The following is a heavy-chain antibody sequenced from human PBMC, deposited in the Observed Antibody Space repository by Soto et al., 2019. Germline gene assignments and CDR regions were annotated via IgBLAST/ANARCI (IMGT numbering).Heavy chain of an antibody. CDR2: IYYSGST. J-gene: IGHJ5*02. V-gene: IGHV4-30-4*01. Sequence: PSETLSLTCTVSGGSIRSGDYYWSWIRQPPGKGLEWIGYIYYSGSTYYNPSLKSRVTIAVDTSKNQVSPHLSAVTPADRAADYCARDWIYAWGNWENWFDPWGQGTLVTVSS. CDR3: ARDWIYAWGNWENWFDP. D-gene: IGHD3-16*01. CDR1: GGSIRSGDYY.